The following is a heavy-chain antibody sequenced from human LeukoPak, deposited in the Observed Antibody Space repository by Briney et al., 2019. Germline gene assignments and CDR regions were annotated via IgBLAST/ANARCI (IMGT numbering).Heavy chain of an antibody. CDR3: AKIEGKYQLANVPDR. V-gene: IGHV3-30*02. CDR1: GFTFSTYG. D-gene: IGHD2-2*01. J-gene: IGHJ5*02. Sequence: PGGSLKLSCAASGFTFSTYGMHWVRQAPGKGLEWVAFIRYDGNNKYYADFVKGRFTISRDNSKNTLYLHMNSLRTEDTAVYYCAKIEGKYQLANVPDRWGQGTLVTVSS. CDR2: IRYDGNNK.